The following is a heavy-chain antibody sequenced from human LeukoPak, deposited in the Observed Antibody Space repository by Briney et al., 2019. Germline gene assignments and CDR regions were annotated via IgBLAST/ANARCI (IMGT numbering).Heavy chain of an antibody. J-gene: IGHJ4*02. Sequence: GGSLRLSCAASGFTFSSYAMSWVRQAPGKGLEWVSAISGSGGSTYYADSVKGRFTISRDNSKNTLYLQMNSLRAEDTAVYYCAKKGGLLGIGKHFDYWGQGTLVTVSS. CDR1: GFTFSSYA. CDR3: AKKGGLLGIGKHFDY. V-gene: IGHV3-23*01. D-gene: IGHD7-27*01. CDR2: ISGSGGST.